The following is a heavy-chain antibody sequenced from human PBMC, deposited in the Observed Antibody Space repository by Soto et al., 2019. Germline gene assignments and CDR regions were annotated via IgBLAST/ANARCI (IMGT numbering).Heavy chain of an antibody. D-gene: IGHD2-2*01. Sequence: QVQLVQSGAEVKKPGSSVRVSCKASGGTFSTYTISWVRQAPGQGLEWMGRIIPIVDRANYAQKFQGRVTITADKSTNTAYIELSSLRSDDTAVYYCARDLAITVPAPMGYWGQGTLVTVSS. CDR1: GGTFSTYT. CDR2: IIPIVDRA. V-gene: IGHV1-69*08. J-gene: IGHJ4*02. CDR3: ARDLAITVPAPMGY.